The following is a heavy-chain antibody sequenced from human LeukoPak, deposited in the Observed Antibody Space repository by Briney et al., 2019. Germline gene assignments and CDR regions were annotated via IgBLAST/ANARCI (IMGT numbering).Heavy chain of an antibody. J-gene: IGHJ4*02. CDR2: IYSGGDT. D-gene: IGHD4-17*01. CDR1: GFTVSSNY. V-gene: IGHV3-53*05. CDR3: ARESYGDYYFDY. Sequence: GGSLRLSCAASGFTVSSNYMSWVRQAPGKGLEWVSIIYSGGDTYYADSVKGRFTISRDNSKNTLYLQMNSLRAEDTAVYSCARESYGDYYFDYWGQGTLVTVSS.